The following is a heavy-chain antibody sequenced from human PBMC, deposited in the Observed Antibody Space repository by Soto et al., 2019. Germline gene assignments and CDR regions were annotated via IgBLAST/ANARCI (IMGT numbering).Heavy chain of an antibody. CDR1: GFTFSSYS. J-gene: IGHJ5*02. CDR3: ARDLSSGYFNWFAP. Sequence: PGGSLRLCCAASGFTFSSYSMNWVRQAPGKGLEWVSSISSSSSYIYYADSVKGRFTISRDNAKNSLYLQMNSLRAEDTAVYYCARDLSSGYFNWFAPWGQGTLVTVSS. V-gene: IGHV3-21*01. CDR2: ISSSSSYI. D-gene: IGHD3-22*01.